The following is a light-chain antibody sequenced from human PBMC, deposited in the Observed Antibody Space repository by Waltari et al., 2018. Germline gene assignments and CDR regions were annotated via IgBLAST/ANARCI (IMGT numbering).Light chain of an antibody. CDR2: EDD. J-gene: IGLJ3*02. Sequence: NFMLTQPHSVSGSPGKTVTISCTRSSGNIASNYVQWYQQRPGSDPTTVIFEDDQRPSAVPDRFSGATHSSSNSAFLSISGLKTEDEADYYCQSYDSNIQGVFGGGTKLTVL. V-gene: IGLV6-57*04. CDR1: SGNIASNY. CDR3: QSYDSNIQGV.